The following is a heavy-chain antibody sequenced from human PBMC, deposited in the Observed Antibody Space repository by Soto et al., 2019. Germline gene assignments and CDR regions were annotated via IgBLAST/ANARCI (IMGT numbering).Heavy chain of an antibody. Sequence: QVQLVQSGAEVKKPGASVKVSCKASGYTFTSYGISWVRQAPGQGLEWMGWISAYNGNTNYAQKLQGRVTMTTDTSTSTAYMELRSLRSDDMAVYYCARVDVLRYFDWFSYDFDYWGQGTLVTVSS. CDR1: GYTFTSYG. D-gene: IGHD3-9*01. J-gene: IGHJ4*02. V-gene: IGHV1-18*03. CDR2: ISAYNGNT. CDR3: ARVDVLRYFDWFSYDFDY.